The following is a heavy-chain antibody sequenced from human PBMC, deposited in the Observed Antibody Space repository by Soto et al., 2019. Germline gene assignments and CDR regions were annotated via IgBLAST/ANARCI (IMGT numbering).Heavy chain of an antibody. CDR1: GFTFSSYA. D-gene: IGHD5-18*01. CDR3: AKGQIQVWLLDFDY. J-gene: IGHJ4*02. CDR2: ISGSGGST. V-gene: IGHV3-23*01. Sequence: EVQLLESGGGLVQPGGSLRLSCATSGFTFSSYAMSWVRQAPGKGLEWVSAISGSGGSTYYADSVKGRFTISRDNSKNTLYMQMNSLRAEDTAVYYCAKGQIQVWLLDFDYWGQGTLVTVSS.